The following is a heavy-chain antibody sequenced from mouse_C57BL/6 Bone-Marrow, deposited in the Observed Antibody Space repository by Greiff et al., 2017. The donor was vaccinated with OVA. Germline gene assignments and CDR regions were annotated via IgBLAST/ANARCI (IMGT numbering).Heavy chain of an antibody. J-gene: IGHJ3*01. CDR1: GYTFTDYY. CDR2: INPNNGGT. D-gene: IGHD2-5*01. V-gene: IGHV1-26*01. CDR3: ARWETSYSNYLAWFAY. Sequence: EVQLQQSGPELVKPEASVKISCKASGYTFTDYYMNWVKQSHGKSLEWIGDINPNNGGTSYNQKFKGKATLTVDKSSSTAYMELRSLTSEDSAVYYCARWETSYSNYLAWFAYWGQGTLVTVSA.